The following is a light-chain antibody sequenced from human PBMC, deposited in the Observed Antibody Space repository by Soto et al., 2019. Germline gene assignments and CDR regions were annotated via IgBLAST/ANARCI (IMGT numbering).Light chain of an antibody. CDR2: GAS. V-gene: IGKV3-20*01. J-gene: IGKJ1*01. CDR1: QSVSSAN. Sequence: GLTKSAGTLSLSTGAGGTSSCRASQSVSSANFALYQQKPGQAPSLLIYGASIRATGIPDMFSGIGSGTVFTLTILILQPDDFAVYYFHQYGNSPQTFGQGTKVDI. CDR3: HQYGNSPQT.